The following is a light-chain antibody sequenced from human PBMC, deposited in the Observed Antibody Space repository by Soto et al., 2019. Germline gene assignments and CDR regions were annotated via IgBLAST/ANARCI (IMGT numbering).Light chain of an antibody. CDR1: QSISGT. CDR3: QQYNNWPWT. CDR2: GAS. V-gene: IGKV3-15*01. J-gene: IGKJ1*01. Sequence: EIVMTQSPATLSVSPGGRSTLSCSASQSISGTLAWYQQKPGQAPRLLIYGASTRATSFPARFSGSGSGTDFTLTISSLQSEDFAVYYCQQYNNWPWTFGQGTKVDIK.